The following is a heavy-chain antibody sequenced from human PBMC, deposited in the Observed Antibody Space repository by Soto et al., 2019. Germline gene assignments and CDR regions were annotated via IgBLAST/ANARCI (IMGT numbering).Heavy chain of an antibody. CDR1: GGTLSSYV. CDR3: ARDLGSCSAGSCRYNWFDP. Sequence: SVKVSCKASGGTLSSYVISWVRQAPGQGLEWMGGIIPMYGTTNYAQKFQGRVTITADESTSTAYMDLSSLRSEDTAVYYCARDLGSCSAGSCRYNWFDPWGQGTLVTVSS. V-gene: IGHV1-69*13. D-gene: IGHD2-15*01. CDR2: IIPMYGTT. J-gene: IGHJ5*02.